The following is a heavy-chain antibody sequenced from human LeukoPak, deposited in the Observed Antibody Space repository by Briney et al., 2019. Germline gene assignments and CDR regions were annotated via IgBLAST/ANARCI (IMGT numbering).Heavy chain of an antibody. CDR3: ARGGRHPNDRIDY. CDR2: ISYDGSNK. V-gene: IGHV3-30-3*01. CDR1: GFTFSSYA. J-gene: IGHJ4*02. D-gene: IGHD3-16*01. Sequence: GGSLRLSCAASGFTFSSYAMHWVRQAPGKGLEWVAVISYDGSNKYYADSVKGRFTISRDNSKNTLYLQMNSLRAEDTAVYYCARGGRHPNDRIDYWGQGTLVTVSS.